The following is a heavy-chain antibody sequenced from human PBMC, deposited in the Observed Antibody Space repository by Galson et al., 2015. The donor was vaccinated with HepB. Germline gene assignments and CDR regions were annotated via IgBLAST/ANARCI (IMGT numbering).Heavy chain of an antibody. D-gene: IGHD3-3*01. CDR3: AKGYYDFWSGYLDY. Sequence: SLRLSCAASGFTFSSYGMHWVRQAPGKGLEWVAVISYDGSNKYYADSVKGRFTISRDNSKNTLYLQMNSLRAEDTAVYYCAKGYYDFWSGYLDYWGQGTLVTVPS. V-gene: IGHV3-30*18. J-gene: IGHJ4*02. CDR2: ISYDGSNK. CDR1: GFTFSSYG.